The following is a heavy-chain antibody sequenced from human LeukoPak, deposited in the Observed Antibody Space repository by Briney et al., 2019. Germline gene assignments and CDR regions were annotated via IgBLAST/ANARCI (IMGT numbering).Heavy chain of an antibody. CDR2: INSDGSST. V-gene: IGHV3-74*01. CDR3: ARAVRAHPPADF. D-gene: IGHD3-3*01. CDR1: RFSFSSYW. J-gene: IGHJ4*02. Sequence: PGGSLRLSCAASRFSFSSYWMHWVRQAPGKGLVWVSRINSDGSSTTYADSVKGRSSISRDNAKNTLYLHLNSLRAEDTGVYYCARAVRAHPPADFWGQGTLVTVSS.